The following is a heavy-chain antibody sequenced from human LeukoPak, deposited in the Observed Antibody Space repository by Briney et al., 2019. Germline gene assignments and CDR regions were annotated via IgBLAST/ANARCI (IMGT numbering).Heavy chain of an antibody. CDR2: IKQDGSAT. V-gene: IGHV3-7*01. Sequence: GGSLRLSCAASGFTFISNWMTWVRQAPGKGLEWVASIKQDGSATYYVASAQGRFTISRDNAKNSLYLQMNCLRAEDTAVYYCAKDVTGNIARLLDFCGQGTLVTVSS. CDR1: GFTFISNW. CDR3: AKDVTGNIARLLDF. D-gene: IGHD1-1*01. J-gene: IGHJ4*02.